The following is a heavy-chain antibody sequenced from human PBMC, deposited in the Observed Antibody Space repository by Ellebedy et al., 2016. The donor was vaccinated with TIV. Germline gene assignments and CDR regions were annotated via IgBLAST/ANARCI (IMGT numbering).Heavy chain of an antibody. CDR3: ARDWIRFLEWVYKYGMDV. Sequence: AASVKVSCKASGGTFNNYAISWVRQAPGQGLEWMGRIIPILDTVNYAQNFQGRVTITADSSTSTVYMELSRLTSEDTAVYYCARDWIRFLEWVYKYGMDVWGQGTTVTVSS. CDR1: GGTFNNYA. CDR2: IIPILDTV. D-gene: IGHD3-3*01. V-gene: IGHV1-69*04. J-gene: IGHJ6*02.